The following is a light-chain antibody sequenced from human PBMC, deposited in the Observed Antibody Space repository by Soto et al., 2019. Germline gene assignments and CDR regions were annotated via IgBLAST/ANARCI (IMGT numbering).Light chain of an antibody. CDR3: QQSYSTPGT. CDR1: QSIRTY. V-gene: IGKV1-39*01. J-gene: IGKJ1*01. Sequence: DIQMTQSPSSLSASVGDRVTITCRASQSIRTYLNWYQQKSGIAPKLLIFSASSLQSGVPSRFSGSGSGTDFALTISSLQPEDFATYHCQQSYSTPGTFGQGTKVEMK. CDR2: SAS.